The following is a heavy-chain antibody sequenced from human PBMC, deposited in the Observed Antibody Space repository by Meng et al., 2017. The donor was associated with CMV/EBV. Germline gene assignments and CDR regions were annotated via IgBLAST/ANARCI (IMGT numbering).Heavy chain of an antibody. J-gene: IGHJ6*02. Sequence: ASVKVSCKASGYTFTGYYMHWVRQAPGQGLEWMGWISADNGKTNYAQNLQGRLTMTTGTSTSTAYMELRSLRSDDTAVYYCARDLFVVVPADYGMDVWGQGTTVTVSS. V-gene: IGHV1-18*04. CDR2: ISADNGKT. D-gene: IGHD2-2*01. CDR3: ARDLFVVVPADYGMDV. CDR1: GYTFTGYY.